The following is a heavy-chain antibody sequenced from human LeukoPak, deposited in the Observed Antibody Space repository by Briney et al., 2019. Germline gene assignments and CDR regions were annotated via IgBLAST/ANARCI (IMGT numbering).Heavy chain of an antibody. CDR3: AREYSSSFSNYYYYYMDV. CDR1: GGSMKQYY. J-gene: IGHJ6*03. D-gene: IGHD6-6*01. V-gene: IGHV4-4*07. Sequence: SETLSLTCTVSGGSMKQYYWSWIRQPAGKGLEWIGRIYSTGTTYYKPSLKSRVTMSVDTSKNQFSLKLSSVTAADTAVYYCAREYSSSFSNYYYYYMDVWGKGTTVTVSS. CDR2: IYSTGTT.